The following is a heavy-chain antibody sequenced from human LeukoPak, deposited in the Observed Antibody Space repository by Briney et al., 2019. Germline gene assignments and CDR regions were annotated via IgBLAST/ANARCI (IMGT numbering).Heavy chain of an antibody. CDR1: GFTFSNFA. V-gene: IGHV3-23*01. CDR2: LNGDNT. D-gene: IGHD1-26*01. CDR3: VREATGYSFADY. J-gene: IGHJ4*02. Sequence: PGGSLRLSCAASGFTFSNFAMSWIRQAPGKGLEWVSALNGDNTYYADSVKGRFTVSRDNSKNTLYLQINSLTAEDTAVYYCVREATGYSFADYWGQGTLVSVSS.